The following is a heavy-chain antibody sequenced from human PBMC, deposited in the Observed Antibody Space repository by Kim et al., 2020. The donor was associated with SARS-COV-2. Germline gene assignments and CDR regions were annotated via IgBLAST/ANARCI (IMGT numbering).Heavy chain of an antibody. J-gene: IGHJ4*02. D-gene: IGHD6-19*01. Sequence: YADSVKGRFTISRDNSKNTLYLQMNSLRAEDTAVYYCAKPPRGAVASSVYWGQGTLVTVSS. CDR3: AKPPRGAVASSVY. V-gene: IGHV3-23*01.